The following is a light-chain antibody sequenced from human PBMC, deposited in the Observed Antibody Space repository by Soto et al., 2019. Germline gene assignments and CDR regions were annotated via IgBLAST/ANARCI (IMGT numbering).Light chain of an antibody. CDR3: QSYDSSLSGWV. Sequence: QSVLTQPPSVSGAPGQRVTISCTESSSNIGAGYDVHWYQQLPGTAPKLLIYGNSNRPSGVPDRFSGSKSGTSASLAINGLQAEDEADYYCQSYDSSLSGWVFGGGTKRTVL. CDR1: SSNIGAGYD. V-gene: IGLV1-40*01. CDR2: GNS. J-gene: IGLJ3*02.